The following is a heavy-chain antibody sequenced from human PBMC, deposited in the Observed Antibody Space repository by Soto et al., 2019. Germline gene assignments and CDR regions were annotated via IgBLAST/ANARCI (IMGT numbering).Heavy chain of an antibody. CDR3: ARAGIVATYQNFDY. J-gene: IGHJ4*02. CDR2: INHSGST. V-gene: IGHV4-34*01. D-gene: IGHD5-12*01. Sequence: SETLSLTCAVYGGSFSGYYWSWIRQPPGKGLEWIGEINHSGSTNYNPSLKSRVTISVDTSKNQFSLKLSSVTAADTAVYYCARAGIVATYQNFDYSGQGTLVTVSS. CDR1: GGSFSGYY.